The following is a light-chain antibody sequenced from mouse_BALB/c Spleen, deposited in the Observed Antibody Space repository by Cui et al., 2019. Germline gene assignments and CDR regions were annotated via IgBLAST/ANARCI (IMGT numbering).Light chain of an antibody. J-gene: IGKJ1*01. CDR3: QQWSSYPRT. Sequence: QIVLTQSPAIMSASPGEKVTMTCSASSSVSYMYWYQQKPGSSPRLLIYDTSNLASGVPVRFSGSGSGTSYSLTISRMDAEDAATYYCQQWSSYPRTFGGGTKLEIK. CDR2: DTS. V-gene: IGKV4-55*01. CDR1: SSVSY.